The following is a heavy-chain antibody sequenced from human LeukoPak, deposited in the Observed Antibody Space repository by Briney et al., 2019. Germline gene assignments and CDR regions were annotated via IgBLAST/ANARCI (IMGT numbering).Heavy chain of an antibody. CDR2: INPNSGGT. J-gene: IGHJ6*03. CDR3: ARDLRMVRGSMDV. CDR1: GYTFTGYY. V-gene: IGHV1-2*02. Sequence: ASVKVSCKASGYTFTGYYMHWVRQAPGQELEWMGWINPNSGGTNYAQKFQGRVTMTRDTSISTAYMELSRLRSDDTAVYYCARDLRMVRGSMDVWGKGTTVTVSS. D-gene: IGHD3-10*01.